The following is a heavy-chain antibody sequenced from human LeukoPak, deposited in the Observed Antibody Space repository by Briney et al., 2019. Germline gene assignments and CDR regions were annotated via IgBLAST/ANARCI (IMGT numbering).Heavy chain of an antibody. CDR3: AKDYDIVVVVAATPDY. D-gene: IGHD2-15*01. CDR2: ISYDGSNK. CDR1: GFTFSSYG. V-gene: IGHV3-30*18. Sequence: PGRSLRLSCAASGFTFSSYGMHWVRQAPGKGLEWVAVISYDGSNKYYADSVKDRFTISRDNSKNTLYLQMNSLRAEDTAVYYCAKDYDIVVVVAATPDYWGQGTLVTVSS. J-gene: IGHJ4*02.